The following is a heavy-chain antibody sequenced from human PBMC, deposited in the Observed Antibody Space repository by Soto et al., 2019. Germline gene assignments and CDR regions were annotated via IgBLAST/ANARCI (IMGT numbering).Heavy chain of an antibody. D-gene: IGHD3-22*01. CDR3: ARQIYDSDTGPNFQYYFDS. CDR2: IDPSDSQT. CDR1: GYGFAGYW. V-gene: IGHV5-10-1*01. J-gene: IGHJ4*02. Sequence: GGSLKISCKGSGYGFAGYWVTWVRQKAWEGLEWMGRIDPSDSQTYYSPSFRGHVTISVTKSITTVFLQWSSLRASDTAMYYCARQIYDSDTGPNFQYYFDSWGQGTPVTVSS.